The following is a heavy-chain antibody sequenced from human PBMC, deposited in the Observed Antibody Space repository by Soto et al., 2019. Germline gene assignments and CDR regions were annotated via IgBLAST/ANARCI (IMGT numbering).Heavy chain of an antibody. CDR1: GGTFSSYT. Sequence: QVQLVQSGAEVKKPGSSVKVSCKASGGTFSSYTISWVRQAPGQGLEWMGRIIPILGIANYAQKFQGRVTITADKSTSTAYMELSSLRSEDTAVYYCAREESRYYYYYMDVWGKGTTVTVS. CDR2: IIPILGIA. V-gene: IGHV1-69*08. J-gene: IGHJ6*03. CDR3: AREESRYYYYYMDV.